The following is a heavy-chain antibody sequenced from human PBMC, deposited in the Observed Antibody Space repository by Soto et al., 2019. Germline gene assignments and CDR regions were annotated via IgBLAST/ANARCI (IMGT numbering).Heavy chain of an antibody. V-gene: IGHV4-4*07. J-gene: IGHJ5*02. Sequence: SETLSLTCTVSGGSISSYYWSWIRQPAGKGLEWIWRIYTSGSTNYNPSLKSRVTMSVDTFKNQFSLKLSSVTTADTAVYYCARDIAVAGIEWFDTGGQGTQVTV. CDR1: GGSISSYY. CDR2: IYTSGST. CDR3: ARDIAVAGIEWFDT. D-gene: IGHD6-19*01.